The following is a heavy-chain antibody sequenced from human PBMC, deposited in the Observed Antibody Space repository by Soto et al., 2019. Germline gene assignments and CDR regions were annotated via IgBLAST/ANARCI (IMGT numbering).Heavy chain of an antibody. CDR1: GGSFSGYY. Sequence: SETLSLTCAVYGGSFSGYYWSWIRQPPGKGLEWIGEINHSGSTNYNPSLKSRATISVDTSKNQFSLKLSSVTAADTAVYYCAREGYCSGGSCYSRTLDYWGQGTLVTVSS. CDR2: INHSGST. V-gene: IGHV4-34*01. CDR3: AREGYCSGGSCYSRTLDY. D-gene: IGHD2-15*01. J-gene: IGHJ4*02.